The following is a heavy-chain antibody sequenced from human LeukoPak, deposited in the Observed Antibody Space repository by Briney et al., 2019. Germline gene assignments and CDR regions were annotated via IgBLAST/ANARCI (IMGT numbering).Heavy chain of an antibody. V-gene: IGHV1-69*01. D-gene: IGHD1-7*01. Sequence: SVKVSCKASGGTFSSYAISWVRQAPGQGLEWMGGIIPIFGTANYAQKFQGRVTITADESTSTAYMELSSLRSEDPAVYYCARDRGNWNYASPFDYWGQGTLVTVSS. CDR3: ARDRGNWNYASPFDY. J-gene: IGHJ4*02. CDR2: IIPIFGTA. CDR1: GGTFSSYA.